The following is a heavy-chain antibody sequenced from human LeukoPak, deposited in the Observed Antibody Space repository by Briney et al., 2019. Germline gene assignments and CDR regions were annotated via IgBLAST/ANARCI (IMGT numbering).Heavy chain of an antibody. CDR2: INHIGTT. D-gene: IGHD4/OR15-4a*01. J-gene: IGHJ4*02. V-gene: IGHV4-34*01. CDR1: GASFSGYY. Sequence: PSETLSLTCAVYGASFSGYYWSWIRQPPGKGLEWIGEINHIGTTDYNPSLKSRITISVDTSKNQFSLKLTSVTAADTAVYYCARDNLTGASRAFDYWGQGTLVTVSS. CDR3: ARDNLTGASRAFDY.